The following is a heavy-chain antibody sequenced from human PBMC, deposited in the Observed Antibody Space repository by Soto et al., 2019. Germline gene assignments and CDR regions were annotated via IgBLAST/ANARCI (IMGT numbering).Heavy chain of an antibody. CDR3: ERDRNGNYFDP. CDR1: GDSINSGGYH. J-gene: IGHJ5*02. V-gene: IGHV4-31*03. CDR2: IYYSGST. D-gene: IGHD4-4*01. Sequence: PSETLSLTCTVSGDSINSGGYHWTWIRQHPGKGLEWIGYIYYSGSTYYNPSLKSRVTMSIDTSKNQFSLRLRSVTAADTAVYYCERDRNGNYFDPWGQGTQVTVSS.